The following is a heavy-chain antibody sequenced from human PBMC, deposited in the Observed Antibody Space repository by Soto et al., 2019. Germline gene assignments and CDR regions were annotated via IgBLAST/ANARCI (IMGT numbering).Heavy chain of an antibody. CDR3: AKNTHYADTSGYYPFDY. CDR2: ISFDGNNI. Sequence: GGSLRLSCGASGFTFSSYAMHWVRQAPGKGLEWVALISFDGNNIYFSDSLKGRFTISRDDSKNTMYLQMSSLRAEDTAVYYCAKNTHYADTSGYYPFDYWGQGTLVTVSS. D-gene: IGHD3-22*01. V-gene: IGHV3-30*18. J-gene: IGHJ4*02. CDR1: GFTFSSYA.